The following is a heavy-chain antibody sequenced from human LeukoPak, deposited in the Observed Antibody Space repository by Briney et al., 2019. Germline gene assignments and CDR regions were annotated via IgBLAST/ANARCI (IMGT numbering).Heavy chain of an antibody. CDR2: INPNSGGT. V-gene: IGHV1-2*06. D-gene: IGHD1-14*01. Sequence: GASVKVSCKASGYTFTGYYMHWVRQAPGQGLEWMGRINPNSGGTNYAQKFQGRVTMTRDTYTSTAYMELRGLRPEDTAVYYCVRDAEGAGISVNFWFDPWGQGTLVTVSS. CDR3: VRDAEGAGISVNFWFDP. J-gene: IGHJ5*02. CDR1: GYTFTGYY.